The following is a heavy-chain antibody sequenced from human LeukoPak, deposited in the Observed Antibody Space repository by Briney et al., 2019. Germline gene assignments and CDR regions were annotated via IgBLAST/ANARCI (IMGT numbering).Heavy chain of an antibody. J-gene: IGHJ5*02. CDR1: GYTFTDYY. CDR2: INPNSGGT. D-gene: IGHD1-26*01. V-gene: IGHV1-2*02. CDR3: ASSGSSIQFDP. Sequence: ASVKDSCKASGYTFTDYYFHWVRQAPGQGLEWMGWINPNSGGTVYAQNFQGRVTMTRDTSISIVYMELSSLRSDDTAVYYCASSGSSIQFDPWGQGTLVTVSS.